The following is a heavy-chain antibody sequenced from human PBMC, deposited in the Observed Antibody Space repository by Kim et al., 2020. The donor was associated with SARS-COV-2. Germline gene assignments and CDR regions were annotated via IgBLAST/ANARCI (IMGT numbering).Heavy chain of an antibody. J-gene: IGHJ4*02. D-gene: IGHD3-10*01. CDR1: GFTFSSYA. V-gene: IGHV3-23*01. Sequence: GGSLRLSCAASGFTFSSYAMSWVRQAPGKGLEWVSAISGSGGSTYYADSVKGRFTISRDNSKNTLYLQMNSLRAEDTAVYYCAKHVLLWFGELLPDFDYWGQGTLVTVSS. CDR3: AKHVLLWFGELLPDFDY. CDR2: ISGSGGST.